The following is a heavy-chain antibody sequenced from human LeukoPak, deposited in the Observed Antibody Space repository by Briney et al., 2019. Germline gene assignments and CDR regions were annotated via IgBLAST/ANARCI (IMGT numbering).Heavy chain of an antibody. CDR3: ARDGASGYLADY. V-gene: IGHV1-2*02. J-gene: IGHJ4*02. CDR2: INPNSGGA. Sequence: ASVKVSCKASGYTLTGYYMHWVRQAPGQGLEWMGWINPNSGGANYAQKFQGRVTMTRDTSISTAYMELSRLGSDDTAVYYCARDGASGYLADYWGQGTLVTVSS. CDR1: GYTLTGYY. D-gene: IGHD3-3*01.